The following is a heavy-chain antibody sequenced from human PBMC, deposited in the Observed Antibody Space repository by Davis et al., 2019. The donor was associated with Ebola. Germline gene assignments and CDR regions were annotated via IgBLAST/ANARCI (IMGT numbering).Heavy chain of an antibody. CDR1: GGSFTYYY. CDR3: AGAGYSSGWNFDY. V-gene: IGHV4-59*01. D-gene: IGHD6-19*01. J-gene: IGHJ4*02. CDR2: IYSSGST. Sequence: SETLSLTCAFYGGSFTYYYWSWIRQPPGKGLEWLGYIYSSGSTNSNPSLKSRVTMPVDTSKNQFSLKVRSVTAADTALYYCAGAGYSSGWNFDYWGQGILVTVSS.